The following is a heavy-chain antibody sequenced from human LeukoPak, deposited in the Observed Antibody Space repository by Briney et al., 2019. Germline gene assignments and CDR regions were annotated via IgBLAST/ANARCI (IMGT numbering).Heavy chain of an antibody. V-gene: IGHV3-21*01. CDR1: GFTFSIYS. D-gene: IGHD3-3*01. J-gene: IGHJ3*02. CDR2: IGGSSSSL. Sequence: PGGSLRLSCAASGFTFSIYSMNWVRQAPGKGLEWVSSIGGSSSSLYYAESVKGRFTISRDNARNSLYLQMNSLRAEDTAVYYCARERDFWSGPVWAFDIWGQGTMVTVSS. CDR3: ARERDFWSGPVWAFDI.